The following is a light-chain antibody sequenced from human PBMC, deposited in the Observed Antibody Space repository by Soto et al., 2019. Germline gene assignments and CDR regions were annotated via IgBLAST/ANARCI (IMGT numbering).Light chain of an antibody. Sequence: EIVLTQSPATLSLSPGERATLSCRASQSISRYLAWYQQKPGQAPRLLIYDASNRATGIPARFSGSGSGTYFTLTITSLEPEDFAVYYCQQRYNWPPITFGQGTRLEI. CDR3: QQRYNWPPIT. V-gene: IGKV3-11*01. CDR1: QSISRY. J-gene: IGKJ5*01. CDR2: DAS.